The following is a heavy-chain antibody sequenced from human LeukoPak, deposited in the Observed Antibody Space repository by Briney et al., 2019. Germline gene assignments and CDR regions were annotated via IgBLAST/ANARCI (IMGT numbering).Heavy chain of an antibody. CDR3: ARVIRAAPGKGYFDY. Sequence: GGSLRLSCATSGFIFSTYALSWVRQAPGKGLEWASSISGSGGSTYHADSVKGRSTISRDSSKNTLYLQMNSLRAEDTAIYYCARVIRAAPGKGYFDYWGQGTLVTVSS. J-gene: IGHJ4*02. D-gene: IGHD6-13*01. CDR2: ISGSGGST. V-gene: IGHV3-23*01. CDR1: GFIFSTYA.